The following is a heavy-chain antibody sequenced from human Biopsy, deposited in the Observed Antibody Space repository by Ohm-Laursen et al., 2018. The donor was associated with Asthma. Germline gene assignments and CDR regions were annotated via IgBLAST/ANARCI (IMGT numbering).Heavy chain of an antibody. Sequence: SVKVSCKASGGTFSSEAISWVRQAPGQGLEWMGGIMPILGTPNYAQKFQHRLTITADDSTTTVYMELSSLKLEDTAVYFCARSYCGGDCYSPFDYWGQGSLVTVSS. D-gene: IGHD2-21*01. CDR2: IMPILGTP. J-gene: IGHJ4*02. CDR1: GGTFSSEA. V-gene: IGHV1-69*13. CDR3: ARSYCGGDCYSPFDY.